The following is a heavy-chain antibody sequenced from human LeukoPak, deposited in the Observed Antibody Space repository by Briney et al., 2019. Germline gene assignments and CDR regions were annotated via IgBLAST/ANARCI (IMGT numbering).Heavy chain of an antibody. V-gene: IGHV3-64D*09. Sequence: PGGSLRLSCSASGFTFSSYAMHWVRQAPGKGLEYVSAISSNGGSTYYADSVKGRFTISRDNSKNALYLQMSSLRAEDTAVYYCVKERVVVAATHFDYWGQGTLVTVSS. D-gene: IGHD2-15*01. CDR3: VKERVVVAATHFDY. CDR1: GFTFSSYA. J-gene: IGHJ4*02. CDR2: ISSNGGST.